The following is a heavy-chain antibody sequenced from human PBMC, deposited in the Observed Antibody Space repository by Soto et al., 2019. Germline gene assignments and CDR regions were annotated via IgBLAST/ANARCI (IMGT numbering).Heavy chain of an antibody. Sequence: QVQLVQSGAEVKKPGSSVKVSCKASGGTFSSYAISWVRQAPGQGLEWMGGIIPIFGTANYAQKFQGRVTITADEFTSTAYMELSSLRSEDTAVYYCARIGIAARPHYYYYYGMDVWGQGTTVTVSS. D-gene: IGHD6-6*01. J-gene: IGHJ6*02. CDR2: IIPIFGTA. CDR1: GGTFSSYA. V-gene: IGHV1-69*01. CDR3: ARIGIAARPHYYYYYGMDV.